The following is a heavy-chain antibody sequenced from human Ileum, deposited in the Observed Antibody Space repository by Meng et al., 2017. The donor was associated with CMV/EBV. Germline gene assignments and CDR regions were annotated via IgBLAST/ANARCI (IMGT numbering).Heavy chain of an antibody. V-gene: IGHV1-18*01. D-gene: IGHD3-22*01. CDR2: ISAYNGNT. J-gene: IGHJ4*02. CDR1: GYTFTSDG. Sequence: VQVVQYDGNVTNPGDSVKGSRKSSGYTFTSDGISWVRQAPGQGIEWMGWISAYNGNTNYAQKLQGRVTMTTDTSTSTAYMELRSLRSDDTAVYYCARAPPSTMIVVVTDYWGQGTLVTVSS. CDR3: ARAPPSTMIVVVTDY.